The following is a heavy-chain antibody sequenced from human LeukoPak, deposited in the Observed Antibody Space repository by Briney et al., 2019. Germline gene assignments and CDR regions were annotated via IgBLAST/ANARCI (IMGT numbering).Heavy chain of an antibody. CDR1: GFTFNIYA. J-gene: IGHJ4*02. V-gene: IGHV3-23*01. D-gene: IGHD2-15*01. CDR2: ITGSGGNT. CDR3: AKGAYCSGGNCYLGDLDY. Sequence: GGSLRLSCAASGFTFNIYAMSWVRQAPGKGLEWVSVITGSGGNTFYADFVKGRFTISRDNSKNTLYLQMNSLRVEDTAVYYCAKGAYCSGGNCYLGDLDYWGQGTLVTVSS.